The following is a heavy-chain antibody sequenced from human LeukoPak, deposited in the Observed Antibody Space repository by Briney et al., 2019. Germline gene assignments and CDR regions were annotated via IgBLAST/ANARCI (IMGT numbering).Heavy chain of an antibody. J-gene: IGHJ2*01. CDR1: GFTFCDYA. CDR3: TRPYCNSTSCYPRYWYFDL. D-gene: IGHD2-2*01. CDR2: IRSKAYGGTT. V-gene: IGHV3-49*04. Sequence: GGSLRLSCTAPGFTFCDYAMSWVRQAPGKGLEWVGFIRSKAYGGTTEYAASVKGTFTIARDDSKSPAHQQMNSLKTHATAVYYCTRPYCNSTSCYPRYWYFDLWGRGTLVTVSS.